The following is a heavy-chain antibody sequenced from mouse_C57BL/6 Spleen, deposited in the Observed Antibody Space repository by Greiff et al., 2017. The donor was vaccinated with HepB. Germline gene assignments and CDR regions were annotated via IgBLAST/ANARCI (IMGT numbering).Heavy chain of an antibody. D-gene: IGHD2-5*01. CDR3: ARVYFSNYDLAY. J-gene: IGHJ3*01. Sequence: EVKLMESGGGLVKPGGSLKLSCAASGFTFSDYGMHWVRQAPEKGLEWVAYISSGSSTIYYADTLKGRYTISRDNAKNTLFLQLTSLRSEDTAMYYCARVYFSNYDLAYWGQGTLVTVSA. CDR2: ISSGSSTI. V-gene: IGHV5-17*01. CDR1: GFTFSDYG.